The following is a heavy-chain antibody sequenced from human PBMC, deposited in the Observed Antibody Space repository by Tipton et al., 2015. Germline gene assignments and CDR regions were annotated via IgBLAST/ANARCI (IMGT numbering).Heavy chain of an antibody. CDR1: AYSISSDYY. CDR3: ACQDYDSLTRDYQTVDY. J-gene: IGHJ4*02. D-gene: IGHD3-9*01. Sequence: LRLSCAVSAYSISSDYYWGWIRQPPGKGLEWIGSIFHRGDTNYNPSLKSRVTISLDTSKNQFSLKLNSVTAADTAVYYCACQDYDSLTRDYQTVDYWGQGTLVTVSS. V-gene: IGHV4-38-2*01. CDR2: IFHRGDT.